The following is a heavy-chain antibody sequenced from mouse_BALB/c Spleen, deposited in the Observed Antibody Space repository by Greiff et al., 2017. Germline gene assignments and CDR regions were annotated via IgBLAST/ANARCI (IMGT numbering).Heavy chain of an antibody. CDR3: ARDNYGTVYFDY. V-gene: IGHV5-6-3*01. Sequence: VQLQQSGGGLVQPGGSLKLSCAASGFTFSSYGMSWVRQTPDKRLELVATINSNGGSTYYPDSVKGRFTISRDNAKNTLYLQMSSLKSEDTAMYYCARDNYGTVYFDYWGQGTTLTVSS. CDR1: GFTFSSYG. J-gene: IGHJ2*01. CDR2: INSNGGST. D-gene: IGHD1-1*01.